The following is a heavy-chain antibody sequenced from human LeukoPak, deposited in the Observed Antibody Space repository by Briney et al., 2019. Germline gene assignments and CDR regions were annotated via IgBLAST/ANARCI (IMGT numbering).Heavy chain of an antibody. J-gene: IGHJ4*02. CDR1: GGTFSSYA. CDR2: IIPIFGTA. D-gene: IGHD4-17*01. Sequence: SVKVSCKASGGTFSSYAISWVRQAPGQGLEWMGGIIPIFGTANYAQKFQGRVTITADESTSTAYMELSSLRSEDTAVYYCAAAHDYGDYVLDYWGQGTLVTVSS. V-gene: IGHV1-69*13. CDR3: AAAHDYGDYVLDY.